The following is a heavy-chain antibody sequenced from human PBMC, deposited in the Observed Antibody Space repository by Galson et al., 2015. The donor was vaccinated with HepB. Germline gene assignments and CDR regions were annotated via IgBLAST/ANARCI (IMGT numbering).Heavy chain of an antibody. CDR2: ISAYNGNT. Sequence: SVKVSCKASGYTFTSHGISWVRQAPGQGLEWMGWISAYNGNTNLAQKLQGRVTMTTDTSTSTAYMELRSLRSDDTAVYYCARDYRVGATLLTLYYYYGMDVWGQGTTVTVSS. CDR1: GYTFTSHG. CDR3: ARDYRVGATLLTLYYYYGMDV. V-gene: IGHV1-18*01. J-gene: IGHJ6*02. D-gene: IGHD1-26*01.